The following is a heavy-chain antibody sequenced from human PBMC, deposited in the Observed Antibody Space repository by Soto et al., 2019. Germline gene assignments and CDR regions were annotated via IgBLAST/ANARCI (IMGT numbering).Heavy chain of an antibody. V-gene: IGHV1-3*01. D-gene: IGHD1-1*01. CDR1: GDGIASNA. J-gene: IGHJ4*02. Sequence: AKVSWKDRGDGIASNALCWVHQSNGQRLEWMGWINAGNGNTKYSQKFQGRVTITRDTSASTAYMELSSLRSEDTAVYFCVRAEPSYPGNAFDYCGQGALVSVSS. CDR2: INAGNGNT. CDR3: VRAEPSYPGNAFDY.